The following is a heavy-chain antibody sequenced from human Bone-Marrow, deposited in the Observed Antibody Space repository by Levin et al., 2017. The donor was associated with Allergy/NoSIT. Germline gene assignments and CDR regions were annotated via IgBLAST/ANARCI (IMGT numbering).Heavy chain of an antibody. CDR3: ARGSGFDVNGQNNYFDY. V-gene: IGHV3-30*09. J-gene: IGHJ4*02. Sequence: SGGSLRLSCGAAGFTFSDFPMHWVRQAPGQGLEWLAVISYNGINKFYADSVKGRFAISRDNSENRLYVQMNSLRTEDTATYFCARGSGFDVNGQNNYFDYWGRGTLVYVSS. D-gene: IGHD1/OR15-1a*01. CDR1: GFTFSDFP. CDR2: ISYNGINK.